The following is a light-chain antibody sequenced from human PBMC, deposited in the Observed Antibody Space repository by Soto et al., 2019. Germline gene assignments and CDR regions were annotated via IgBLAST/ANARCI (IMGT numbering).Light chain of an antibody. Sequence: EVVLTQSPGTLSLSPGERATLSCRASQSVGSNLVAWYQQKTGQPPSLLIYAATARATGVPDRFSGSGSGTDFTLTISSLEPEDSAVYFCQQYGSSYTFGQGTRLELK. CDR2: AAT. V-gene: IGKV3-20*01. J-gene: IGKJ2*01. CDR3: QQYGSSYT. CDR1: QSVGSNL.